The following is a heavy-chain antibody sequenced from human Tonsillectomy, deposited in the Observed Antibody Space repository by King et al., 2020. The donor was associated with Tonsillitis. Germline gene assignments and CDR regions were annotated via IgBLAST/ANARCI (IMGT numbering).Heavy chain of an antibody. D-gene: IGHD6-13*01. CDR3: AQVGVQQLVPRVGYYFDY. V-gene: IGHV3-23*01. CDR2: ISGSGNST. J-gene: IGHJ4*02. Sequence: SGVRQAPGQGLEGVSGISGSGNSTYYADSVKGRFTISRDNSKNKLDLQMTSLRAEDTAVYYCAQVGVQQLVPRVGYYFDYWGQGHLVTVSS.